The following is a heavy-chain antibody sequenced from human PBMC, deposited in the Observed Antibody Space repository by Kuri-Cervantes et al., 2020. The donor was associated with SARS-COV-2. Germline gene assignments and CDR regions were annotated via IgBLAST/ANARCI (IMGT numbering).Heavy chain of an antibody. CDR2: ISVYSGRS. CDR1: GYTFTHYG. CDR3: ARDADDSSWNY. J-gene: IGHJ4*02. Sequence: GESLKISCKTSGYTFTHYGINWVRQAPGQGLEWMGWISVYSGRSNVAQRFHGRVTLTTDTSANTAYMELGSLGLDDTAVYYCARDADDSSWNYWGPGSLVTVSS. V-gene: IGHV1-18*04. D-gene: IGHD6-13*01.